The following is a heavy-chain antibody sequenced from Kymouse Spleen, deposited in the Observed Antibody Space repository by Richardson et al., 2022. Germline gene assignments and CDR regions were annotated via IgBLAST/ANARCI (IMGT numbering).Heavy chain of an antibody. CDR1: GGSISSSSYY. CDR3: ARWYNWNYGWFDP. CDR2: IYYSGST. J-gene: IGHJ5*02. D-gene: IGHD1-7*01. V-gene: IGHV4-39*01. Sequence: QLQLQESGPGLVKPSETLSLTCTVSGGSISSSSYYWGWIRQPPGKGLEWIGSIYYSGSTYYNPSLKSRVTISVDTSKNQFSLKLSSVTAADTAVYYCARWYNWNYGWFDPWGQGTLVTVSS.